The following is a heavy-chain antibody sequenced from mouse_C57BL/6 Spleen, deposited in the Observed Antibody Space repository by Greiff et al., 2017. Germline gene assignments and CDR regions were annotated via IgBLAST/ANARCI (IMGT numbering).Heavy chain of an antibody. CDR1: GYTFTDYN. CDR2: INPNNGGT. D-gene: IGHD2-3*01. J-gene: IGHJ1*03. CDR3: ARWWLLRYFDV. V-gene: IGHV1-22*01. Sequence: EVQLVESGPELVKPGASVKMSCKASGYTFTDYNMHWVKQSHGKSLEWIGYINPNNGGTSYNQKFKGKATLTVNKSSSTAYMELRSLTSEDSAVYYCARWWLLRYFDVWGTGTTVTVSS.